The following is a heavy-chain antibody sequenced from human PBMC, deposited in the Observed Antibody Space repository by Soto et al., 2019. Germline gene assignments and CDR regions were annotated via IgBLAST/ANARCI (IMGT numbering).Heavy chain of an antibody. V-gene: IGHV3-30*04. CDR3: APIVVVNNTGY. CDR1: GFPFSSYA. J-gene: IGHJ4*02. Sequence: SLRLSCAASGFPFSSYAMHWVRQAPGKGLEWVAVISYDGSNKYYADSVKGRFTISRDNSKNTLYLQMNSLRAEDTAVYFYAPIVVVNNTGYWGQGTLVTDSS. D-gene: IGHD3-22*01. CDR2: ISYDGSNK.